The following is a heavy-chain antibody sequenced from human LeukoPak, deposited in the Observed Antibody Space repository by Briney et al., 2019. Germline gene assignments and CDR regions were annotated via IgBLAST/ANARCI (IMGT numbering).Heavy chain of an antibody. V-gene: IGHV3-23*01. CDR3: AKSRAYYYDSSGYYYWFDP. CDR1: GFTFSSYA. J-gene: IGHJ5*02. Sequence: GGSLRLSCAASGFTFSSYAMSWVRQAPGKGLEWVSAISGSGGSTYYADSVKGRFTISRDNSKNTLYLQMNSLRAEDTAVYYCAKSRAYYYDSSGYYYWFDPWGQGTLVTVSS. D-gene: IGHD3-22*01. CDR2: ISGSGGST.